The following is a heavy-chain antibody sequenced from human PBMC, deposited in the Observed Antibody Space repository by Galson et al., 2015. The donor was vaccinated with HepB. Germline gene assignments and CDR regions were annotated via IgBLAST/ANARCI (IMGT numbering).Heavy chain of an antibody. CDR3: ASGDPGGIAVAATRYFDL. V-gene: IGHV3-30-3*01. Sequence: SLRLSCAASGFTFSSYAMHWVRQAPGKGLEWVAVISYDGSNKYYADSVKGRFTISRDNSKNTLYPQMNSLRAEDTAVYYCASGDPGGIAVAATRYFDLWGRGTLVTVSS. J-gene: IGHJ2*01. CDR2: ISYDGSNK. D-gene: IGHD6-19*01. CDR1: GFTFSSYA.